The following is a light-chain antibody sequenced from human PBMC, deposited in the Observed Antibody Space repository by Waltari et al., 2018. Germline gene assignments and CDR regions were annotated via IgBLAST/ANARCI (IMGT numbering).Light chain of an antibody. CDR2: RAS. J-gene: IGKJ1*01. Sequence: DIQMTQSPSTLSAFVGDRVTITGRASQTISTWLAWYQQKPGKAPKLRISRASSLESGVPLRFSGSGSGTAFTLTVSSLQPDDFATYYCQQYSTYQWTFGHGTPVEI. V-gene: IGKV1-5*03. CDR3: QQYSTYQWT. CDR1: QTISTW.